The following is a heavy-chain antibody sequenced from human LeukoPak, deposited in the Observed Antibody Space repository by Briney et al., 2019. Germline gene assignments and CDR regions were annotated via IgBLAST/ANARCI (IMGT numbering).Heavy chain of an antibody. CDR3: AKGYCGGDCPFDY. CDR1: GFTFSSYG. CDR2: ISYDGSSK. Sequence: GGSLRLSCAATGFTFSSYGMHWVRQAPGKGLEWVAVISYDGSSKYYADSVKGRFTISRDNSKNTQYLQMNSLRAEDTAVYYCAKGYCGGDCPFDYWGQGTLVTVSS. V-gene: IGHV3-30*18. D-gene: IGHD2-21*01. J-gene: IGHJ4*02.